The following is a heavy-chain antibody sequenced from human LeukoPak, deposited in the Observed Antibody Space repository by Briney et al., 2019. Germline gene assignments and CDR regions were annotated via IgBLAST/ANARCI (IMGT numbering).Heavy chain of an antibody. CDR3: ARDKAVVTPSWFDP. V-gene: IGHV3-33*01. Sequence: PGGPLRLSRAASGVTFRSYGMQWVRPAPGKGREGGGVIWYDGSNKYYAASVKGRFTISRDNSQNTLYLQMNSLRAEDTAVYYCARDKAVVTPSWFDPWGQGTLVRVSS. CDR1: GVTFRSYG. CDR2: IWYDGSNK. D-gene: IGHD4-23*01. J-gene: IGHJ5*02.